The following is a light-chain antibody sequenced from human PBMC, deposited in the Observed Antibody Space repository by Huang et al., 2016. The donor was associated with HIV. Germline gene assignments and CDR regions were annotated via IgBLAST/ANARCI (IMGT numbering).Light chain of an antibody. CDR1: QGVSNN. Sequence: EIVMTQSPVTLSVSPGERATLSCWASQGVSNNVAWYQQKTGQTPRLLIQGAHTRATGIPAKFSGRGSGTNCTLTITSLQPEDSAVYYCQQYNNWPPWTFGPGTQVEI. V-gene: IGKV3D-15*01. CDR2: GAH. CDR3: QQYNNWPPWT. J-gene: IGKJ1*01.